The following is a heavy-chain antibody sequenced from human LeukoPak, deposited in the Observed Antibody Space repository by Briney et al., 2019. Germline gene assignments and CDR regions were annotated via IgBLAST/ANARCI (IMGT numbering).Heavy chain of an antibody. D-gene: IGHD3-22*01. CDR3: ARAYYYDSSGYYPFDY. V-gene: IGHV1-46*01. Sequence: ASVNVSCKASGYTFTSYYMHWVRQAPGQGLEWMGIINPSGGSTSYAQKFQGRVTMTRDTSTSTVYMELSSLRSEDTAVYYCARAYYYDSSGYYPFDYWGQGTLVTVSS. J-gene: IGHJ4*02. CDR1: GYTFTSYY. CDR2: INPSGGST.